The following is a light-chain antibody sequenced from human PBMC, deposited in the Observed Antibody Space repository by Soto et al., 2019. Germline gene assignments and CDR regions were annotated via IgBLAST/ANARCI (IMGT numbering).Light chain of an antibody. Sequence: DIQLTQSPSSVSASVGDRVVITCRASQDISTWSTWYQQKPGKVPKLLIYAASNLESGVPSRFSGSGSGTDFTLTISSLQPEDFATYYCQQANSFPLTFGGGTKVEIK. CDR2: AAS. CDR3: QQANSFPLT. J-gene: IGKJ4*01. CDR1: QDISTW. V-gene: IGKV1-12*01.